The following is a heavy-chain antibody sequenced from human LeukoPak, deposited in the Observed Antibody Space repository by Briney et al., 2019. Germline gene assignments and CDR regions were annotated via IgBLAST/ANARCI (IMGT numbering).Heavy chain of an antibody. CDR2: ISGSGGNT. Sequence: GGSLRLSCAASGFSFSNYAMTWVRQAPGKGLEWVSTISGSGGNTYYADSVKGRFTISRDNSKNTYLQMNSQRREDTGVYYCEKGGDFGSGSYCHYYMDVWGKGTTVTVS. CDR1: GFSFSNYA. J-gene: IGHJ6*03. CDR3: EKGGDFGSGSYCHYYMDV. V-gene: IGHV3-23*01. D-gene: IGHD3-10*01.